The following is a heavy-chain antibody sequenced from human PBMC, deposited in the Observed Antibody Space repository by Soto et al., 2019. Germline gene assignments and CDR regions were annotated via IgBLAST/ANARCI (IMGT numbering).Heavy chain of an antibody. CDR1: GDSISRYY. V-gene: IGHV4-59*01. Sequence: SETLSLTCTVSGDSISRYYWNWIRQPPGKGLEWIGYVYSSGHTNYNPSLKSRVTMSADTSKNQFSLNLDSVTATDTAVYYCARGSSNDRSFGFDYWGQGTLVTVSS. CDR3: ARGSSNDRSFGFDY. D-gene: IGHD3-22*01. CDR2: VYSSGHT. J-gene: IGHJ4*02.